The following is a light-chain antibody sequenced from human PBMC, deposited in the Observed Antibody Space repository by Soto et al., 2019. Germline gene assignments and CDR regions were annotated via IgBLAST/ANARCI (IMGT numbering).Light chain of an antibody. CDR3: CSHAGTDNPFV. CDR1: SSDVGGYNF. J-gene: IGLJ1*01. CDR2: DVN. V-gene: IGLV2-8*01. Sequence: QSALTQPPSASGSPGQSVTISCTGTSSDVGGYNFVSWYQQHPGKAPKVMIFDVNRRPSGVPDRFSGSKSGNTAYLTVSGLHAEDEADDYCCSHAGTDNPFVFGTGTKVTVL.